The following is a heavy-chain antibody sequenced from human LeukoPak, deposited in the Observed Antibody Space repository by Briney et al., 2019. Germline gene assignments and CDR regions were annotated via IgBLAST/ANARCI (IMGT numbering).Heavy chain of an antibody. J-gene: IGHJ5*02. D-gene: IGHD1-26*01. Sequence: SETLSLTCTVSGGSISSYYWSWIRQPPGKGLEWIGYIYYSGSTNYNPSLKSRVTISVDTSKNQFSLKLSSVTAADTAVYYCARNIGKWEPRAGFDPWGQGTLVTVSS. CDR3: ARNIGKWEPRAGFDP. CDR1: GGSISSYY. CDR2: IYYSGST. V-gene: IGHV4-59*01.